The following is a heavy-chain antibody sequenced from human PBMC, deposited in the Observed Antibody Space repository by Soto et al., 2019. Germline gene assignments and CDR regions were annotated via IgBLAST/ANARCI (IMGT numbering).Heavy chain of an antibody. CDR3: ADSWLPTSY. Sequence: GGSLRLSCAASGFSFRHYWLHWVRQAPGKGLVWVSRISPDGRTTTYADSVKGRFTISRDNAKSTLYLQMNSLTVEDGAVYYCADSWLPTSYWGPGTLVTVSS. CDR1: GFSFRHYW. J-gene: IGHJ4*02. V-gene: IGHV3-74*01. CDR2: ISPDGRTT. D-gene: IGHD3-10*01.